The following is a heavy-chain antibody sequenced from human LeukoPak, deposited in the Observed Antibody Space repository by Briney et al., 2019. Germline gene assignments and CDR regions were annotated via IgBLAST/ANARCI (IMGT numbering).Heavy chain of an antibody. V-gene: IGHV1-2*02. D-gene: IGHD6-19*01. CDR2: INPNSGGT. CDR1: GYTFTSHG. J-gene: IGHJ3*02. Sequence: SVKVSCKASGYTFTSHGISWVRQAPGQGLEWMGWINPNSGGTNYAQKFQGRVTMTRDTSISTAYMELSRLRSDDTAVYYCARHIAVAGIVGAFDIWGQGTMVTVSS. CDR3: ARHIAVAGIVGAFDI.